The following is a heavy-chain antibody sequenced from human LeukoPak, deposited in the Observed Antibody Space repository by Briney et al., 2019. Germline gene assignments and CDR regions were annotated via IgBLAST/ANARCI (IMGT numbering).Heavy chain of an antibody. D-gene: IGHD3-22*01. J-gene: IGHJ3*02. V-gene: IGHV4-34*01. CDR1: GGSFSGYY. CDR3: ASLYYYDSSGNGDAFDI. CDR2: INHSGST. Sequence: SETLSLTCGVYGGSFSGYYCSWIRQPPGKGLEWFGEINHSGSTNYNPSLKSRVTISVDTSKNQFSLKLSSVTAADTAVYYCASLYYYDSSGNGDAFDIWGQGTMVTVSS.